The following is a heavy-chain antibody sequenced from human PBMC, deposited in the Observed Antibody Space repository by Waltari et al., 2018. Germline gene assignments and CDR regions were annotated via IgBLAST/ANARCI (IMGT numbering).Heavy chain of an antibody. J-gene: IGHJ4*02. Sequence: EVQLLESGGGLVQPGGSLRLSCAASGFTFSIYAMSWVRKAPGKGLEWVSAISGSGGSTYYADSVKGRFTISRDNSKNTLYLQMNSLRAEDTAVYYCAKGDYKMIVVASFDYWGQGTLVTVSS. CDR2: ISGSGGST. V-gene: IGHV3-23*01. CDR1: GFTFSIYA. CDR3: AKGDYKMIVVASFDY. D-gene: IGHD3-22*01.